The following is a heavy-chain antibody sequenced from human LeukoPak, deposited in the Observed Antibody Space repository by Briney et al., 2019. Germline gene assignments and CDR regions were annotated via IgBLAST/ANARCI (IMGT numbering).Heavy chain of an antibody. V-gene: IGHV7-4-1*02. CDR1: GYTFTSYD. J-gene: IGHJ4*02. D-gene: IGHD6-13*01. CDR3: ARGRGYRIAAAGGDY. Sequence: ASVKVSCKASGYTFTSYDINWVRQATGQGLEWMGWINTNTGNPTYAQGFTGRFVFSLDTSVSTAYLQISSLKAEDTAVYYCARGRGYRIAAAGGDYWGQGTLVTVSS. CDR2: INTNTGNP.